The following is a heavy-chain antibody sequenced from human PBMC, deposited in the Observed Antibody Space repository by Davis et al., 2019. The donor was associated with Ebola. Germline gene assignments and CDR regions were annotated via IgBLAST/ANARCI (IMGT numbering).Heavy chain of an antibody. V-gene: IGHV3-30*04. CDR1: GFTFSSYA. Sequence: PGGSLRLSCAASGFTFSSYAMHWVRQAPGKGLEWVAVISYDGSNKYYADSVKGRFTISRDNSKNTLYLQMNSLRAEDTAVYYCARAIKLRYFSYGMDVWGQGTTVTVSS. CDR2: ISYDGSNK. J-gene: IGHJ6*02. D-gene: IGHD3-9*01. CDR3: ARAIKLRYFSYGMDV.